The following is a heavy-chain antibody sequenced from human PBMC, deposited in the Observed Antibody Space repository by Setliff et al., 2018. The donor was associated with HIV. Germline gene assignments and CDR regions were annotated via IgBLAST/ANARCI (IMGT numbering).Heavy chain of an antibody. J-gene: IGHJ4*02. CDR2: INIGNGDT. Sequence: GASVKVSCKASGYSFTDYAMNWVRQAPGQGLEWMGWINIGNGDTKYSQDFHDRVTISRDTPATTVYMELSSLRSDDMAVYYCARGWHSTSPNSYFDYWGQGGLGTVS. D-gene: IGHD6-6*01. CDR1: GYSFTDYA. V-gene: IGHV1-3*03. CDR3: ARGWHSTSPNSYFDY.